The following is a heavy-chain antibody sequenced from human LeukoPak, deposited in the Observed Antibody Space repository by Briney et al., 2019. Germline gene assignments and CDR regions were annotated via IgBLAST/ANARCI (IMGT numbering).Heavy chain of an antibody. J-gene: IGHJ4*02. Sequence: TSETLSLTCTVSGGSISSYYWSWIRQPPGKGLEWIGYIYYSGSTNYNPSLKSRVTVSVDTSKNQFSLKLSSVTAADTAVYYCAREGIREWLVQGAGSDYWGQGTLVTVSS. CDR1: GGSISSYY. CDR2: IYYSGST. V-gene: IGHV4-59*01. CDR3: AREGIREWLVQGAGSDY. D-gene: IGHD6-19*01.